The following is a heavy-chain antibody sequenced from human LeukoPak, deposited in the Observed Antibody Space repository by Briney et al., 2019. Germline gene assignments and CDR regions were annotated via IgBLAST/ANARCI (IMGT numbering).Heavy chain of an antibody. V-gene: IGHV4-59*08. CDR3: ARDTGGYQLPINWFDP. Sequence: PSETLSLTCTVSGGSISSYYWSWIRQPPGKGLEWIGYIYYSGSTNYNPSLKSRVTISVDTSNNQFSLKLTSVTAADSAVYYGARDTGGYQLPINWFDPWGQGTLVTFSS. CDR2: IYYSGST. J-gene: IGHJ5*02. CDR1: GGSISSYY. D-gene: IGHD2-2*01.